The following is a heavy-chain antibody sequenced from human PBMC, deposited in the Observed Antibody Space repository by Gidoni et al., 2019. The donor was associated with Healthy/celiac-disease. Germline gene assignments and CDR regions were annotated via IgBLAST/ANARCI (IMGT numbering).Heavy chain of an antibody. Sequence: QVQLVESGGGVVQPGRSLRLSCAASGFTFRSSAMHWGRQAQGKGLGWVAVISYDGSNKYYADSVKGRFTISRDNSKNTLYLQMNSLRAEDTAVYYCARADYYGSGSYYREYYFDYWGQRTLVTVSS. V-gene: IGHV3-30-3*01. CDR2: ISYDGSNK. J-gene: IGHJ4*02. CDR3: ARADYYGSGSYYREYYFDY. CDR1: GFTFRSSA. D-gene: IGHD3-10*01.